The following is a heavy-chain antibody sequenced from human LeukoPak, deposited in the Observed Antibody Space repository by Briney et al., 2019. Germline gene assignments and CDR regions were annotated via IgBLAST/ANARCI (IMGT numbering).Heavy chain of an antibody. CDR2: VYYSGST. Sequence: SETLSLTCTVSGGSISSSSYYWGWIRQPPGKGLEWIGSVYYSGSTYYNPSLKSRVTISVDTSKNQFSLKLSSVTAADTAVYYCARHGVVPAAMLAYWGQGTLVTVSS. CDR1: GGSISSSSYY. CDR3: ARHGVVPAAMLAY. V-gene: IGHV4-39*01. J-gene: IGHJ4*02. D-gene: IGHD2-2*01.